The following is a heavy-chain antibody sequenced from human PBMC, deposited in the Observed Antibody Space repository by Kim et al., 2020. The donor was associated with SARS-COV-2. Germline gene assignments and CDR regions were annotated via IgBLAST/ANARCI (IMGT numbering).Heavy chain of an antibody. Sequence: SETLSLTCTVSGGSINSSSFYWGWIRQPPGKGLEWIGSLYYSGSTYYNPSLKSRVTMSVDTSKNQFSPKLSSVTAADTAVYYCARLQSGYLKWFDPWGQGTLVTVSS. V-gene: IGHV4-39*01. CDR2: LYYSGST. CDR3: ARLQSGYLKWFDP. CDR1: GGSINSSSFY. J-gene: IGHJ5*02. D-gene: IGHD3-3*01.